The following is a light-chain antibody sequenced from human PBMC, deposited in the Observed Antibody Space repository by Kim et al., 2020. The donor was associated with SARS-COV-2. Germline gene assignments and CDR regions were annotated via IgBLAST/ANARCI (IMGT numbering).Light chain of an antibody. J-gene: IGKJ2*01. CDR1: QRISIY. Sequence: SASVGERVKITRRARQRISIYLKGYQQDTGNAPKLLIYAASSLQRGVPSRLSGSGSGTDFTLTISSLQPEGLATFYCQQCYSTPYTFRKETNLEN. V-gene: IGKV1-39*01. CDR3: QQCYSTPYT. CDR2: AAS.